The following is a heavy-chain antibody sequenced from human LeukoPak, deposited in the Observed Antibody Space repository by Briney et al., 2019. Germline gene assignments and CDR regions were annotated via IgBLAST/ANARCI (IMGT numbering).Heavy chain of an antibody. Sequence: PSETLSLTCAVYGGSFIGYYWSWIRQPPGKGLEWIGEINHSGSTNYNPSLKSRVTISVDTSKNQFSLKLSSVTAADTAVYYCARTYGSGSQRGYFQHWGQGTLVTVSS. V-gene: IGHV4-34*01. J-gene: IGHJ1*01. D-gene: IGHD3-10*01. CDR2: INHSGST. CDR1: GGSFIGYY. CDR3: ARTYGSGSQRGYFQH.